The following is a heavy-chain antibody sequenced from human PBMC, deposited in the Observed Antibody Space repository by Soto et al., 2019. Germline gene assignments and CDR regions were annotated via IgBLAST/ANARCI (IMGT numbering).Heavy chain of an antibody. V-gene: IGHV4-39*01. CDR1: GGSISSSSYY. J-gene: IGHJ3*02. CDR2: IYYSGST. CDR3: ARRIGMLRSAAFDI. D-gene: IGHD2-8*01. Sequence: PSETLSLTCTVSGGSISSSSYYWGWIRQPPGKGLEWIGSIYYSGSTYYNPSLKSRVTISVDTSKNQFSLKLSSVTAADTAVYYCARRIGMLRSAAFDIWGQGTMVTVSS.